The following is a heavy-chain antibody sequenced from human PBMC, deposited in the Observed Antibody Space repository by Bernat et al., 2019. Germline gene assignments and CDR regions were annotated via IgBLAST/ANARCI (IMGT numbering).Heavy chain of an antibody. CDR2: ISGSGGST. CDR1: GFTFSSYA. CDR3: AKVGYYGSGSYYNQRNWFDP. V-gene: IGHV3-23*01. J-gene: IGHJ5*02. Sequence: EVQLLESGGGLVQPGGSLRLSCAASGFTFSSYAMSWVRQAPGKGLEWVSAISGSGGSTYYADSVKGRFTISRDNSKNTLYLQMHSLRAEDAAVYYCAKVGYYGSGSYYNQRNWFDPWGQGTLVTVSS. D-gene: IGHD3-10*01.